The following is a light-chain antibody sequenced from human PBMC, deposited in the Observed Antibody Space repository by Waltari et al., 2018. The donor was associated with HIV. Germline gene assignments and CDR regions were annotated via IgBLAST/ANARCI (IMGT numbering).Light chain of an antibody. CDR2: KAR. Sequence: SYELTQPPSVSVSPGQTARITCSGDALPKQYAYWYQQKPGQAPVLVIYKARERPSGIPERFSGSSSGTTVTLTISGVQAEDEADYYCQSADSSGTLEVFGGGTKLTVL. CDR1: ALPKQY. CDR3: QSADSSGTLEV. J-gene: IGLJ3*02. V-gene: IGLV3-25*03.